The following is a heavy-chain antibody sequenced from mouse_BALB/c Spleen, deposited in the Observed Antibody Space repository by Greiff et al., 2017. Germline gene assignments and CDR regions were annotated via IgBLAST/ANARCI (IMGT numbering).Heavy chain of an antibody. D-gene: IGHD1-1*01. CDR1: GFTFSSYT. Sequence: EVKLEESGGGLVKPGGSLKLSCAASGFTFSSYTMSWVRQTPEKRLEWVATISSGGSYTYYPDSVKGRFTISRDNAKNTLYLQMSSLKSEDTALYYCAREGLRSPYYYAMDYWGQGTSVTVSS. J-gene: IGHJ4*01. CDR2: ISSGGSYT. CDR3: AREGLRSPYYYAMDY. V-gene: IGHV5-6-4*01.